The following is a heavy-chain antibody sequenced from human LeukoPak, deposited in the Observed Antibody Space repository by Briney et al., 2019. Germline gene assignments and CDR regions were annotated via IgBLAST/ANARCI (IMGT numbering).Heavy chain of an antibody. CDR1: GGTFSSYA. Sequence: GSSVKVSCKASGGTFSSYAISWVRQAPGQGLEWMGGIIPIFGTANYAQKFQGRVTITADESTSTAYMELSSLRSEDTAVYYCARGTSRTPYYYYYMDVWGKGTTVTVSS. CDR3: ARGTSRTPYYYYYMDV. V-gene: IGHV1-69*01. J-gene: IGHJ6*03. CDR2: IIPIFGTA.